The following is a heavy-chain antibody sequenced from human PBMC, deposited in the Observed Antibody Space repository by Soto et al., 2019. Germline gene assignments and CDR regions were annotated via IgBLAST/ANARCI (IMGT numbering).Heavy chain of an antibody. J-gene: IGHJ4*02. V-gene: IGHV3-66*01. CDR1: GLTVSTNP. Sequence: EVQLVESGGGLVQPGGSLRLSCAASGLTVSTNPMSWVRQAPGKGLEWVSVIYTGGGTHYAYSVKGRFTIYRDNSKNTVTLQMNSLRPEDPAVYYCARDGSGHWGQGTLVTVSS. CDR2: IYTGGGT. CDR3: ARDGSGH.